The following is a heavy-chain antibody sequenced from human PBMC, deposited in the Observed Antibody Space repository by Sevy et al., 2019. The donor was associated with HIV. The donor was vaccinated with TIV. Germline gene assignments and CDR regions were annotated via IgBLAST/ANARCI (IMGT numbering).Heavy chain of an antibody. J-gene: IGHJ3*02. V-gene: IGHV3-7*01. D-gene: IGHD2-15*01. Sequence: GGSLRLSCAASGFTFNSYWMSWVRQAPGKGLEWVAHTKYDGSDKYYVGSVRGRFTISGDNDKKSLYLQLNSLRAEDTAVYYCAREGYGIDIWGQGTMVTVSS. CDR1: GFTFNSYW. CDR3: AREGYGIDI. CDR2: TKYDGSDK.